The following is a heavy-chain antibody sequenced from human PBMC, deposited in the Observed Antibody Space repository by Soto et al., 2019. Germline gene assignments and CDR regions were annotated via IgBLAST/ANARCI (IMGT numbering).Heavy chain of an antibody. V-gene: IGHV3-7*01. D-gene: IGHD2-15*01. J-gene: IGHJ4*02. CDR1: GFTFSDFL. CDR3: ARGGSWGPDY. Sequence: PGGSLRLSCAASGFTFSDFLMSWVRQAPGKGLDWVANIKHDGSEKYYVDSVEGRFTISRDNTKDSLYLQMNSLRAEDTAVYYCARGGSWGPDYWGQGTLVTVSS. CDR2: IKHDGSEK.